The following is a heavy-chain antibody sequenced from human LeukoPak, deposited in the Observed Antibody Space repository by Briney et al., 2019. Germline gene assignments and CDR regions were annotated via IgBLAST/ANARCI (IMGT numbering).Heavy chain of an antibody. Sequence: PGGFLRLSCAASGFTFSSYAMSWVRQAPGKGLEWVSAISGSGGSTYYADSVKGRFTISRDNAKNSLYLQMNSLRAEDTAIYYCVRVGVAGTGWWGQGTLVTVSS. V-gene: IGHV3-23*01. D-gene: IGHD6-19*01. CDR2: ISGSGGST. CDR1: GFTFSSYA. CDR3: VRVGVAGTGW. J-gene: IGHJ4*02.